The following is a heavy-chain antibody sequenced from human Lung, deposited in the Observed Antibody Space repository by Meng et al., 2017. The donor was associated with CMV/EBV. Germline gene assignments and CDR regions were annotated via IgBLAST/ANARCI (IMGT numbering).Heavy chain of an antibody. Sequence: GSLRLSCTVSGDSIGRRYWGWIRQPPGKGLEWVGDISDSRKINYNASLKNRVTISLDTSRNQFSLKLDSVTTADTAVYFCARADEFCGKYYCDKVAFDVWGQGTVVTVSS. CDR2: ISDSRKI. J-gene: IGHJ3*01. D-gene: IGHD1-26*01. V-gene: IGHV4-59*11. CDR3: ARADEFCGKYYCDKVAFDV. CDR1: GDSIGRRY.